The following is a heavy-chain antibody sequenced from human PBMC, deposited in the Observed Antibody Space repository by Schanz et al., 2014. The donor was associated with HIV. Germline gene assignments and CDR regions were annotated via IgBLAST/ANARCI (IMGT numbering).Heavy chain of an antibody. J-gene: IGHJ4*02. CDR2: ISGSGGST. D-gene: IGHD6-19*01. CDR1: GFTFDDYA. CDR3: ARGNTSGLFQGGPDS. Sequence: EVQLVESGGGLVQPGRSLRLSCAASGFTFDDYAMHWVRQAPGKGLEWVSAISGSGGSTYYADSVQGRFTISRDNSKNPLYLQMDSLRSEDTAVYYCARGNTSGLFQGGPDSWGRGTLVTVSS. V-gene: IGHV3-23*04.